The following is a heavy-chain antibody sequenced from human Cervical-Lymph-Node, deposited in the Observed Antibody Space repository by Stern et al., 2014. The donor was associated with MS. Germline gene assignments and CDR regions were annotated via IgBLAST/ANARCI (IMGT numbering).Heavy chain of an antibody. CDR3: ARGTAKYSGYDCCFDY. CDR2: IAYDGTNK. V-gene: IGHV3-30-3*01. CDR1: GFIFSNYA. Sequence: VQLVESGGGVVQPGRSLRLSCAASGFIFSNYALHWVRQAPGKGLEWVAIIAYDGTNKYYADSVKGRFTISRDNSVNTLYLQMNSLSVEDTAVYYCARGTAKYSGYDCCFDYWGQGTLVTVPS. D-gene: IGHD5-12*01. J-gene: IGHJ4*02.